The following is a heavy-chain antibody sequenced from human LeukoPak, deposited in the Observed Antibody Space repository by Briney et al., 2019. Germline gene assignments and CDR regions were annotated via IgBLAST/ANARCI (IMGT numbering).Heavy chain of an antibody. Sequence: PSQTLSLTCAVSGDSISSGDYSWSWIRQPSGKGLEWIGYIFHSGHSYYNPSLKSRVTISVDTSKNQFSLKLSSVTAADTAVYYCARGNVPRIPRYPVWGKGTTVTVSS. CDR3: ARGNVPRIPRYPV. J-gene: IGHJ6*04. CDR1: GDSISSGDYS. D-gene: IGHD1-26*01. V-gene: IGHV4-30-2*01. CDR2: IFHSGHS.